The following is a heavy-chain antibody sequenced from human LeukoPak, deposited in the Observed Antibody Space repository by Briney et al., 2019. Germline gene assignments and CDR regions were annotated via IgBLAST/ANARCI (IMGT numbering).Heavy chain of an antibody. D-gene: IGHD6-13*01. CDR1: GFTFSSYG. CDR2: IWDDGSNK. J-gene: IGHJ4*02. CDR3: ARDSHSSSWYSEFDY. Sequence: GRSLRLSCAASGFTFSSYGMHWVRQAPGKGLEWVAVIWDDGSNKYYADSVKGRFTISRDNSKNTLYLQMNSLRAEDTAVYYCARDSHSSSWYSEFDYWGQGTLVTVSS. V-gene: IGHV3-33*01.